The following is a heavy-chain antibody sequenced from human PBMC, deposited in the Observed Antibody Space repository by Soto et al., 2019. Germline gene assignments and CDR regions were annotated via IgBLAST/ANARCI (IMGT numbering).Heavy chain of an antibody. V-gene: IGHV1-58*01. CDR3: AAETVPYSSSWYYFDY. CDR2: IVVGSGNT. D-gene: IGHD6-13*01. CDR1: GFTFTSSA. Sequence: QMQLVQSGPEVKKPGTSVKVSCKASGFTFTSSAVQWVRQARGQRLEWIGWIVVGSGNTNYAHKFQERVTITRDMHTXXAYMELSSLRSEDTAVYYCAAETVPYSSSWYYFDYWGQGPLVTVSS. J-gene: IGHJ4*02.